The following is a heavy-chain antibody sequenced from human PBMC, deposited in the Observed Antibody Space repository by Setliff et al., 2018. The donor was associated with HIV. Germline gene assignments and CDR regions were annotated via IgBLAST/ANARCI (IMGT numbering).Heavy chain of an antibody. D-gene: IGHD3-22*01. J-gene: IGHJ4*02. V-gene: IGHV1-18*01. CDR3: ARDPYYTKYFDS. CDR1: GYTFTSYG. Sequence: ASVKVSCKASGYTFTSYGITWVRQAPGQGLEWMGWISTYNGNTNYAQRFEGSVTMTWDTSISTAYMELNNVKFENTAVYYCARDPYYTKYFDSWGQGTQVTVSS. CDR2: ISTYNGNT.